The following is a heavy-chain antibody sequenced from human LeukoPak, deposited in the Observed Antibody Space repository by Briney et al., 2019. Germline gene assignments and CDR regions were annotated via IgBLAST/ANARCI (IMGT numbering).Heavy chain of an antibody. D-gene: IGHD6-19*01. CDR2: LSGSGSSA. CDR3: AKEPASSGWFDP. J-gene: IGHJ5*02. V-gene: IGHV3-23*01. Sequence: PGGSLRLSCAASGFTFSTYAMSWVRQAPGKGLEWVSGLSGSGSSAYYADSVKGRFTISRDNSKNTLYLQMNSLRPEDTAVYYCAKEPASSGWFDPWGQGTLVTVSS. CDR1: GFTFSTYA.